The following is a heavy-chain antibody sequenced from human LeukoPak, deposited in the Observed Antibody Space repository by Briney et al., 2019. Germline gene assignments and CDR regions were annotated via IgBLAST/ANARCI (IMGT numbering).Heavy chain of an antibody. CDR3: AGIPGDYCSSTSCLRNYYMDV. CDR2: IYTSGST. D-gene: IGHD2-2*01. CDR1: GGSISSGSYY. Sequence: SETLSLTCTVSGGSISSGSYYWSWIRQPAGKGLEWIGRIYTSGSTNYNPSLKSRVTISVDTSKNQFSLKLSSVTAADTAVYYCAGIPGDYCSSTSCLRNYYMDVWGKGTTVTVSS. V-gene: IGHV4-61*02. J-gene: IGHJ6*03.